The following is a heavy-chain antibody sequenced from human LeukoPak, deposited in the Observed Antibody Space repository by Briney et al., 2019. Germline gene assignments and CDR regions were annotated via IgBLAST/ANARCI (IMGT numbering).Heavy chain of an antibody. CDR2: ISSSSSYI. D-gene: IGHD4-17*01. Sequence: PGGSLRLSCAASGFTFSSYSMNWVRQAPGKGLEWVSSISSSSSYIYYADSVKGRFTISRDNAKNSLYLQMNSLRAGDTGVYYCARTTVTSGPYWYFDLWGRGTLVTVS. CDR3: ARTTVTSGPYWYFDL. J-gene: IGHJ2*01. CDR1: GFTFSSYS. V-gene: IGHV3-21*01.